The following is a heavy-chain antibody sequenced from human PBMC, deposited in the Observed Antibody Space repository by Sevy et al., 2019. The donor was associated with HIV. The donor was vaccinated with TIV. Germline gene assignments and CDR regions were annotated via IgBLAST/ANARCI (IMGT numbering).Heavy chain of an antibody. CDR1: GFTFGDYA. CDR2: IRRNSHEPYGGTT. D-gene: IGHD2-15*01. CDR3: TIALATADTPEYYFDY. J-gene: IGHJ4*01. V-gene: IGHV3-49*03. Sequence: GGSLRLSCTSSGFTFGDYAMSWFRQAPGKGLEWVAFIRRNSHEPYGGTTEYAASVKGRFTISRDDSKRIAYLQMNSLKTEDTALYYCTIALATADTPEYYFDYWGPGILVTVS.